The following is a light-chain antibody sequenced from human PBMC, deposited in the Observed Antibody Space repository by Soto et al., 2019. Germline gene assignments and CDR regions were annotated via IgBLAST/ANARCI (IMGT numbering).Light chain of an antibody. CDR1: NIGITI. CDR2: DDN. CDR3: QVWDTTTDHVL. V-gene: IGLV3-21*02. J-gene: IGLJ2*01. Sequence: SYVLTQPHSVSVAPGQTARITCGGNNIGITIVHWYQQKPGQAPVLVVYDDNDRPSGIPERFSGSNSGNTATLTISRVEAGDGADYYCQVWDTTTDHVLFGGGTKLTV.